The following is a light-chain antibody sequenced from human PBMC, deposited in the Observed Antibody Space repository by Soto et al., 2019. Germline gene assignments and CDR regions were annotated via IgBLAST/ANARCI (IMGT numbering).Light chain of an antibody. Sequence: EIVLTQSPGTLSLSPGERATLLRGASESVSSLYLAWYQQKPGQAPRLLIYGASSRATGIPDRFSGSGSGTDFTLTISRLEPEDFAVYYCQQYGSSPRTFGQGTKVEIK. J-gene: IGKJ1*01. CDR3: QQYGSSPRT. V-gene: IGKV3-20*01. CDR2: GAS. CDR1: ESVSSLY.